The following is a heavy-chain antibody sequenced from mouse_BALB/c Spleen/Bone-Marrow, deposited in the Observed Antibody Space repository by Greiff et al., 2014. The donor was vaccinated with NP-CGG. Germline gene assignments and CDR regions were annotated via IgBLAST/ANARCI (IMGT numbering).Heavy chain of an antibody. CDR1: GYTFTDYA. CDR2: ISTYSGNT. V-gene: IGHV1-67*01. CDR3: ARRTTGYAMDY. J-gene: IGHJ4*01. Sequence: QVQLQQSGPELVRPGVSVKISCKGSGYTFTDYAIHWVKQSPAKSLEWIGVISTYSGNTKYNQKFKDKATMTVDKSTSTAYMGLARMTSGDSAIYCCARRTTGYAMDYWGQGTSVTVSS.